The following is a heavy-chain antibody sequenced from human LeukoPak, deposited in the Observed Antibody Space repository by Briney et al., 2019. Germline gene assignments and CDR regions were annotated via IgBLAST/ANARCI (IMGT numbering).Heavy chain of an antibody. J-gene: IGHJ4*02. D-gene: IGHD4-23*01. Sequence: SETLSLTCSVSGHSIRSGYYWGWIRQPPGKGLEWIGSFYRSGSIYYNPSLKSRVTILVDTSKSQFSLKLSSATAADTAVYYCARSFYGGNSDYWGQGTLVIVSS. V-gene: IGHV4-38-2*01. CDR3: ARSFYGGNSDY. CDR2: FYRSGSI. CDR1: GHSIRSGYY.